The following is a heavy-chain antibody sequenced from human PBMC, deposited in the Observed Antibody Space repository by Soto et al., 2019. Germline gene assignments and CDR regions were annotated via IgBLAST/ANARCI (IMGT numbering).Heavy chain of an antibody. CDR2: IHYSGST. CDR3: ARLFDY. V-gene: IGHV4-39*01. Sequence: QLQLQESGPGLVKPSETLSLTCTVSGGSINSDIYYWGWIRQPPGKGLEWIGTIHYSGSTYYNPXLXSXXTISVDTSKNQFSLKLNSVTAADTAVYFCARLFDYWGQGTLVTVSS. J-gene: IGHJ4*02. CDR1: GGSINSDIYY.